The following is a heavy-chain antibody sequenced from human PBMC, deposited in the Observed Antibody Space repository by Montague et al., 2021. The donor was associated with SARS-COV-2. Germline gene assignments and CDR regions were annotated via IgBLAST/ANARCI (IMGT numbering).Heavy chain of an antibody. V-gene: IGHV3-11*01. D-gene: IGHD6-13*01. CDR3: ARVAKLAAAGLWWFDP. CDR1: GFTFSDYY. Sequence: SLSLSFSASGFTFSDYYMSWIRQAPGKGLEWISYISSSGSTIYYADSVKGRFTFSRDNAKNSLYLQMNSLRAEDTAVYYCARVAKLAAAGLWWFDPWGQGTLVTVSS. J-gene: IGHJ5*02. CDR2: ISSSGSTI.